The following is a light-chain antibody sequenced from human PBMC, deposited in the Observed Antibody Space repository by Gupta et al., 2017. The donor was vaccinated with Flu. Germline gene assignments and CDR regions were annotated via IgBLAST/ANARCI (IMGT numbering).Light chain of an antibody. CDR1: QSVTSSF. CDR2: GAS. J-gene: IGKJ4*01. CDR3: QRHGSSLLT. Sequence: EIVLTQSPGTLSLSLGERATLSCRASQSVTSSFVAWYQHKPGQAPRLLIYGASSRATGIPDRFSGSGSGTDFTLTISSLEPEDFAVCYCQRHGSSLLTFGGGTKVEIK. V-gene: IGKV3-20*01.